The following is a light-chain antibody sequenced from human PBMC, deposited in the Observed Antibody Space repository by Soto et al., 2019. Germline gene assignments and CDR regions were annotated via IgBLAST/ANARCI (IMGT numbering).Light chain of an antibody. V-gene: IGKV3-20*01. J-gene: IGKJ4*01. CDR2: GAS. Sequence: EVVLTQAPGTLSLSPGERATLSCRASQSVSSSYLAWYQQKPGQAPRLLIYGASSRATGIPSSFSGSESGTACTLTISRLATEETAVNYCQQYGSSPLLTLGGGTKVEI. CDR1: QSVSSSY. CDR3: QQYGSSPLLT.